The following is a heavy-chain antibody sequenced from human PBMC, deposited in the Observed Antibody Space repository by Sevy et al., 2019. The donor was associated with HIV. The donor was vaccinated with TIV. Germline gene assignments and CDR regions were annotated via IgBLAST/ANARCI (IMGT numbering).Heavy chain of an antibody. CDR2: IYYNGHV. CDR3: AGENAWGRDYS. D-gene: IGHD1-26*01. CDR1: GGSIASLY. J-gene: IGHJ4*02. V-gene: IGHV4-59*08. Sequence: SETLSLTCAVSGGSIASLYWNWIRQPPGKGLEWIANIYYNGHVNYNPSLKSRVTLALDTSKNQFSLRLSSVTAADTAMYYCAGENAWGRDYSWGQGTLVTVSS.